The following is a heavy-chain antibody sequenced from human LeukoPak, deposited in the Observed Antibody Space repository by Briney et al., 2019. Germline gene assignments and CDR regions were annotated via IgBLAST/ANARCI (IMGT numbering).Heavy chain of an antibody. CDR3: ARDAGPNYYDSSGYLFRGAFDI. CDR1: GGTFSSYA. CDR2: IIPIFGTA. D-gene: IGHD3-22*01. V-gene: IGHV1-69*06. Sequence: ASVNVSCKASGGTFSSYAISWVRQAPGQGLEWMGGIIPIFGTANYAQKFQGRVTITADKSTSTAYMELSSLRSEDTAVYYCARDAGPNYYDSSGYLFRGAFDIWGQGTMVTVSS. J-gene: IGHJ3*02.